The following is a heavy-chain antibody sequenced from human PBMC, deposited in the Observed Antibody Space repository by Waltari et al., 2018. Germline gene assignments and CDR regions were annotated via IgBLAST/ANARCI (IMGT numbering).Heavy chain of an antibody. CDR1: GYTFTSYG. J-gene: IGHJ6*03. Sequence: QVQLVQSGAEVKKPGASVKVSCKASGYTFTSYGISWVRQDPGKGLEWMGGFDPEDGETIYAQKFQGRVTMTEDTSTDTAYMELSSLRSEDTAVYYCATPVPQLGTRHYYYYMDVWGKGTTVTVSS. V-gene: IGHV1-24*01. CDR2: FDPEDGET. CDR3: ATPVPQLGTRHYYYYMDV. D-gene: IGHD7-27*01.